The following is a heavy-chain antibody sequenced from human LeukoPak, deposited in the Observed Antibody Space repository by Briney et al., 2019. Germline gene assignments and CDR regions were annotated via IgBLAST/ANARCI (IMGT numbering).Heavy chain of an antibody. D-gene: IGHD6-19*01. J-gene: IGHJ4*02. CDR1: GFTFRTSW. CDR2: INPDGSVT. CDR3: VRDGWDHFYDY. V-gene: IGHV3-7*01. Sequence: GGSLRLSCAVSGFTFRTSWMTWVRQAPGKGLECVGNINPDGSVTAYLGSVKGRFTISRDNAENSLYLRMSSLRGEDTAVYYCVRDGWDHFYDYWGQGILVTVSS.